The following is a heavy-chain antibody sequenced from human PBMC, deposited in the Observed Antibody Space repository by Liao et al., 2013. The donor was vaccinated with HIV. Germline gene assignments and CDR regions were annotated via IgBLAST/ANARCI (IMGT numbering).Heavy chain of an antibody. CDR2: FYYTGIT. Sequence: QLRLQESGPGLVKPSETLSLTCAVYAGSISRSSYYWGWIRQSPGKGLEWIGIFYYTGITNYNPSLKSRVTISVDTSKNQFSLRVASVTAADTAVYYCARDAGQGAFDIWGQGTMVTVSS. CDR3: ARDAGQGAFDI. J-gene: IGHJ3*02. CDR1: AGSISRSSYY. V-gene: IGHV4-39*07. D-gene: IGHD3-10*01.